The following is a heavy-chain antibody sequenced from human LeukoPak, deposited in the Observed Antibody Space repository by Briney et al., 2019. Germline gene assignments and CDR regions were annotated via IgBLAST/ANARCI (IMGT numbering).Heavy chain of an antibody. J-gene: IGHJ4*02. Sequence: ASVKVSCKASGYTFTGYYMHWVRQAPGQGLEWMGWISPNSGGTNYAQKFQGRVTMTRDTSISTAYMELSRLRSDDTAVYYCARDLGFLEWLFDVVEPYFDYWGQGTLVTVSS. CDR3: ARDLGFLEWLFDVVEPYFDY. V-gene: IGHV1-2*02. D-gene: IGHD3-3*01. CDR2: ISPNSGGT. CDR1: GYTFTGYY.